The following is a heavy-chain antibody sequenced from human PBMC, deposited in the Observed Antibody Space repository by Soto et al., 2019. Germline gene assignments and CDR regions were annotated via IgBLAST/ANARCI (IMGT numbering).Heavy chain of an antibody. J-gene: IGHJ6*02. D-gene: IGHD3-10*01. Sequence: GASVKVSCKASGYTFTSYGINWVRQATGQGLEWMGWMNPNSGNTGYAQKFQGRVTMTRNTSISTAYMELSSLRSEDTAVYYCARNTYYYGSGSYYNPLGMDVWGQGTTVTVSS. V-gene: IGHV1-8*01. CDR1: GYTFTSYG. CDR3: ARNTYYYGSGSYYNPLGMDV. CDR2: MNPNSGNT.